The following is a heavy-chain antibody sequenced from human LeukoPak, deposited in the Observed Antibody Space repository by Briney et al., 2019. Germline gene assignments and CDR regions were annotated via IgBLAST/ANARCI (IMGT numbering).Heavy chain of an antibody. V-gene: IGHV4-59*01. CDR2: IYYSGGT. D-gene: IGHD5-12*01. CDR1: GGSISSYY. J-gene: IGHJ6*02. CDR3: ARVWGYSGYAHYYYYYGMDV. Sequence: PSETLSLTCTVSGGSISSYYWSWIRQPPGKGLEWIGYIYYSGGTNYNPSLKSRVTISVDTSKNQFSLKLSSVTAADTAVYYCARVWGYSGYAHYYYYYGMDVWGQGTTVTVSS.